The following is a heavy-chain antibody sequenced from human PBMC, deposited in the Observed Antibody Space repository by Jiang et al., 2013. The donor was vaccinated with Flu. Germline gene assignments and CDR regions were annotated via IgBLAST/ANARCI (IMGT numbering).Heavy chain of an antibody. D-gene: IGHD1-26*01. Sequence: GLVKPSETLSSSALSLVGXLGDVTTGAGSGSPPTRDWSGLGVCLPLGTPTHNPSLRSRVTMSVDSPKSQFSLSLRYVTAADTAVYYCARAYKVGTTTSTFDIWGQGTMVTVSS. J-gene: IGHJ3*02. CDR2: CLPLGTP. CDR1: VGXLGDVTT. V-gene: IGHV4-4*07. CDR3: ARAYKVGTTTSTFDI.